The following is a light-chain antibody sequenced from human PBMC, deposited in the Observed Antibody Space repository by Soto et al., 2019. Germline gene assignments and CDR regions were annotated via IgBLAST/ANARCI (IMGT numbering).Light chain of an antibody. CDR1: QSVSSSY. V-gene: IGKV3-20*01. Sequence: EIVLTQSPGTLSLSPGKRATLSCRASQSVSSSYLAWYQQKGGQAPRLLIYGASSRATGIPDRFSGSGSGTDLTLTISRLEPEDFAVYFCQQYVHSPWTFGQGTKVEIK. CDR2: GAS. J-gene: IGKJ1*01. CDR3: QQYVHSPWT.